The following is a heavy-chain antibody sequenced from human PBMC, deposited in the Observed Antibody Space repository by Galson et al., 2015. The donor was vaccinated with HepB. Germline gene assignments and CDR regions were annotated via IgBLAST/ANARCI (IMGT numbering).Heavy chain of an antibody. J-gene: IGHJ4*02. D-gene: IGHD6-19*01. V-gene: IGHV1-69*13. CDR2: IIPIFGTA. CDR3: ARQYSSGWPFDY. Sequence: SVKVSCKASGGTFSSYAISWVRQAPGQGLEWMGGIIPIFGTANYAQKFQGRVTITADESTSTAYMELSSLRSEDTAVYYCARQYSSGWPFDYWGQGTLVTVSS. CDR1: GGTFSSYA.